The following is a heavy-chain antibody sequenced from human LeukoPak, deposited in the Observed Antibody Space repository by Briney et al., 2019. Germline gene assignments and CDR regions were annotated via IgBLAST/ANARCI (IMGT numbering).Heavy chain of an antibody. D-gene: IGHD2-2*01. V-gene: IGHV4-34*01. J-gene: IGHJ6*03. CDR1: GGSFSGYY. CDR2: INHSGST. CDR3: ARGRGADIVVVPAVLYYYYYMDV. Sequence: SETLPLTCAVYGGSFSGYYWSWIRQPPGKGLEWIGEINHSGSTNYNPSLKSRVTISVDTSKNQFSLKLSSVTAADTAVYYCARGRGADIVVVPAVLYYYYYMDVWGKGTTVTASS.